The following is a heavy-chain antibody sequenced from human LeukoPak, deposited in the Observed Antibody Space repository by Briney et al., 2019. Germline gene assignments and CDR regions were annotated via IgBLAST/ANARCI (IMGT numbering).Heavy chain of an antibody. Sequence: SETLSLTCTVSGGSISSGTYYWSWIRQPAGKGLEWIGRIDSSGSTNYNPSLKSRVTMSVDTSKNQFSLKLSSVTAADTAVYYCASSYCSSTSCYEAYWGQGTLVTVSS. J-gene: IGHJ4*02. V-gene: IGHV4-61*02. D-gene: IGHD2-2*01. CDR2: IDSSGST. CDR1: GGSISSGTYY. CDR3: ASSYCSSTSCYEAY.